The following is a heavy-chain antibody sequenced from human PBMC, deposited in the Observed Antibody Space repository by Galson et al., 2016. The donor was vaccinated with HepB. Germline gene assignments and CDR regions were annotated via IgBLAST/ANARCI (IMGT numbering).Heavy chain of an antibody. CDR1: GFPFSDFA. V-gene: IGHV3-30-3*01. J-gene: IGHJ4*02. CDR2: ISYDGSNT. CDR3: ARGLTTSWGVDY. D-gene: IGHD2-2*01. Sequence: LRLSCAASGFPFSDFAIHWVRQAPGKGLKWVALISYDGSNTYYADSVKGRFTISRDNSNNTLWLQMNSLRVEDTAIYYCARGLTTSWGVDYWGPGTLLTVSS.